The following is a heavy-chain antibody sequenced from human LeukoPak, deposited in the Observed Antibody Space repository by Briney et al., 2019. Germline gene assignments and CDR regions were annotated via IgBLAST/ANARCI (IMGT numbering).Heavy chain of an antibody. V-gene: IGHV4-59*01. Sequence: SETLSLTCTVSGGSISSYYWSWIRQPPGKGLEWIGYIYYSGSTNYNPSLKGRVTMSADTSKNQFSLKLSSVTTADTAVYYCASMTRPYYFDYWGQGTLVTVSS. CDR1: GGSISSYY. D-gene: IGHD3-16*01. CDR2: IYYSGST. CDR3: ASMTRPYYFDY. J-gene: IGHJ4*02.